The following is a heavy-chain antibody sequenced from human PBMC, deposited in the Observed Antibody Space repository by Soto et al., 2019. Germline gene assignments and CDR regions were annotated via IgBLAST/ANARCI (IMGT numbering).Heavy chain of an antibody. J-gene: IGHJ3*02. V-gene: IGHV1-69*01. CDR1: GGTFSSYA. Sequence: QVQLAQSGAEVKKPGSSVKVSCKASGGTFSSYAISWVRQAPGQGLEWMGGIIPIFGTANYAQKFQGRVTITADESTSTAYMELSSLRSEDTAVYYCAGGPEGAARDAFDIWGQGTMVTVSS. D-gene: IGHD6-25*01. CDR3: AGGPEGAARDAFDI. CDR2: IIPIFGTA.